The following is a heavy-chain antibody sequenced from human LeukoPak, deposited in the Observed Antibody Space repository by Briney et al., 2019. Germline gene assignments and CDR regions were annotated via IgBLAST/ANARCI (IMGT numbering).Heavy chain of an antibody. J-gene: IGHJ6*03. D-gene: IGHD2-2*01. CDR1: GASVSSHY. Sequence: SETLSLTCTVSGASVSSHYWSWLRQPPGEGLEWLGFVFYGVSTFYNPSLRSRVTISVDTSKKQASLKLSSVTAADTGVYYCARLHCSSTSCYDYYYYYMDVWGKGTTVIVSS. CDR3: ARLHCSSTSCYDYYYYYMDV. CDR2: VFYGVST. V-gene: IGHV4-59*08.